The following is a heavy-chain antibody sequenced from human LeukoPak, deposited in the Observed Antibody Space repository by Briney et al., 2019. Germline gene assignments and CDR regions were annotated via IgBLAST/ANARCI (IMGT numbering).Heavy chain of an antibody. CDR2: IIPIFGTA. J-gene: IGHJ4*02. CDR1: GGTFSSYA. V-gene: IGHV1-69*05. CDR3: ARDHDYGPVGY. D-gene: IGHD4/OR15-4a*01. Sequence: AASVKVSCKASGGTFSSYAISWVRQAPGQGLEWMGGIIPIFGTANYAQKFQGRVTITTDESTSTAYMELSSLRSEDTAVYYCARDHDYGPVGYWGQGTLVTVSS.